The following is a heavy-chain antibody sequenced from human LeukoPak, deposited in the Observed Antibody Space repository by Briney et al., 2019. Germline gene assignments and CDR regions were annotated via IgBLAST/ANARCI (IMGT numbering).Heavy chain of an antibody. V-gene: IGHV4-61*02. CDR1: GGSISSGYYY. J-gene: IGHJ4*02. Sequence: SETLSLTCTVSGGSISSGYYYWSWLRQPAGKGLEWIGRIYTSGSTNYNPSLKSRVTISLDTSKNQFSLKLNSVTAADTAVYYCARDQLGEPTIFLAYWGQGTLVTVSS. CDR3: ARDQLGEPTIFLAY. D-gene: IGHD3-3*01. CDR2: IYTSGST.